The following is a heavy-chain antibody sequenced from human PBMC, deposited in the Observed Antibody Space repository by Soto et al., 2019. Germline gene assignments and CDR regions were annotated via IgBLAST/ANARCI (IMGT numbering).Heavy chain of an antibody. J-gene: IGHJ4*02. CDR1: GVSISSGSYY. D-gene: IGHD1-7*01. V-gene: IGHV4-30-4*01. CDR2: MSYSGIT. CDR3: ATMGTPATGLYYFDN. Sequence: QVQLQESGPGLVKPSQTLSLTCTVSGVSISSGSYYWSWIRQPPGKGREWIGFMSYSGITSYNASLKSRITMSVDTSKSQFSLSLSFVTAADTAVYYCATMGTPATGLYYFDNWGQGTLVTVSS.